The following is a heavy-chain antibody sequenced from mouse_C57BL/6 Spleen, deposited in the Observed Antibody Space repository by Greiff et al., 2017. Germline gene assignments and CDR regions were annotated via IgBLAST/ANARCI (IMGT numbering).Heavy chain of an antibody. CDR3: ARAYYYGSSPYAMDY. D-gene: IGHD1-1*01. Sequence: EVKLQESGGGLVKPGGSLKLSCAASGFTFSDYGMHWVRQAPEKGLEWVAYISSGSSTIYYADTVKGRFTISRDNAKNTLFLQMTSLRSEDTAMYYCARAYYYGSSPYAMDYWGQGTSVTVSS. CDR1: GFTFSDYG. V-gene: IGHV5-17*01. J-gene: IGHJ4*01. CDR2: ISSGSSTI.